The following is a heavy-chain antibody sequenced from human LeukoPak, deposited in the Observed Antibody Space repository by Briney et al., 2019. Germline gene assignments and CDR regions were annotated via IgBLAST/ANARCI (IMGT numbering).Heavy chain of an antibody. CDR3: AKSLAATGIDY. V-gene: IGHV3-23*01. Sequence: GGSLRLSCAVSGFIVSSNYMTWVRQTPGKGLEWVSTISSSGGSTLYADSMKGRFTISRDNSKNTLYLQMSSLRADDTAVYYCAKSLAATGIDYWGQGTLVTVSS. J-gene: IGHJ4*02. CDR2: ISSSGGST. CDR1: GFIVSSNY. D-gene: IGHD6-13*01.